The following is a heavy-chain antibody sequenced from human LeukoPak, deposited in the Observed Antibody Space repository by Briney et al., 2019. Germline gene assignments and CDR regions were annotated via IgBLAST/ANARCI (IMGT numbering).Heavy chain of an antibody. J-gene: IGHJ4*02. Sequence: GRSLRLSCAASGFTFSSYAMHWVRQAPGKGLEWVAVISYDGSNKYYADSVKGRFTISRDNSKNTLYLQMNSLRAEDTAVYYCARSPTVSNDYWGQGTLVTVSS. CDR2: ISYDGSNK. CDR1: GFTFSSYA. V-gene: IGHV3-30-3*01. CDR3: ARSPTVSNDY. D-gene: IGHD4-17*01.